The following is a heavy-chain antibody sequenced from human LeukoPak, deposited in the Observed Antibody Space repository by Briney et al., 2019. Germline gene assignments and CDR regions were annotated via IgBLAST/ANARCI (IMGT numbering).Heavy chain of an antibody. CDR2: IYYSGST. CDR3: ARHGMSAEYFQH. J-gene: IGHJ1*01. CDR1: GGSISSYY. Sequence: SETLSLTCTVSGGSISSYYWSWIRQPPGKGLEWIGYIYYSGSTNYNPSLKSRVTISVDTSKNQFSLRLNSVTAADTAVYYCARHGMSAEYFQHWGQGTLVTVSS. V-gene: IGHV4-59*08.